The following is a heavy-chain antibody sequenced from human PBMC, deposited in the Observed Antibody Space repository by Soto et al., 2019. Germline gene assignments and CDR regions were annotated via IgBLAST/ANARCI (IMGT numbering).Heavy chain of an antibody. CDR2: IYYSGST. J-gene: IGHJ4*02. CDR1: GGSISSSSYY. CDR3: ARSGSYYI. V-gene: IGHV4-39*01. D-gene: IGHD1-26*01. Sequence: QLQLQESGPGLVKPSETLSLTCTVSGGSISSSSYYWGWIRQPPGKGLEWIGSIYYSGSTYYNPSLQSRVTIAVDTSKNQFSLKLSSVTAADTAVYYCARSGSYYIWGQGTLVTVSS.